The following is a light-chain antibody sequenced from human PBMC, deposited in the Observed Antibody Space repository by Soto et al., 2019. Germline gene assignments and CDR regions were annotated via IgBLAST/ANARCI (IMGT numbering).Light chain of an antibody. CDR1: SSNIGAGYD. J-gene: IGLJ2*01. CDR3: QSYDSSLSGVV. Sequence: QSVLTQPPSVSGAPGPRVTISRTGSSSNIGAGYDVHWYQQLPGTAPKLLIYGNSNRPSGVPDRFSGSKSGTSASLAITGLQAEDEADYYCQSYDSSLSGVVFGGGTKVTVL. CDR2: GNS. V-gene: IGLV1-40*01.